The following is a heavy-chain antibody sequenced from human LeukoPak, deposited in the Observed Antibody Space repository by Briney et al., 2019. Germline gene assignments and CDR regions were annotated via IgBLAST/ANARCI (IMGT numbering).Heavy chain of an antibody. CDR3: ARGPEAGYSYGGFDY. J-gene: IGHJ4*02. Sequence: SETLSLTCAVDGGSVGGYCGSWIRQPPGKGLECMWEINHSGSTDYNPSLKSRVTISVGTSKNQFSLKLSSVTAADTAVYYCARGPEAGYSYGGFDYWGQGTLVTVSS. CDR2: INHSGST. V-gene: IGHV4-34*01. CDR1: GGSVGGYC. D-gene: IGHD5-18*01.